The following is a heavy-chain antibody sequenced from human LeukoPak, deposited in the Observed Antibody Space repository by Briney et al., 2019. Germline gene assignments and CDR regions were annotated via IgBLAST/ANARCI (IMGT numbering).Heavy chain of an antibody. CDR3: ARDLESGSYEHYFDY. CDR1: GGSFSGYY. V-gene: IGHV4-34*01. D-gene: IGHD1-26*01. J-gene: IGHJ4*02. CDR2: INHSGST. Sequence: PSETLSLTCAVYGGSFSGYYWSWIRQPPGKGLEWIGEINHSGSTNYNPSLKSRVTISVDTSKNQFSLKLSSVTAADTAVYYCARDLESGSYEHYFDYWGQGTLVTVSS.